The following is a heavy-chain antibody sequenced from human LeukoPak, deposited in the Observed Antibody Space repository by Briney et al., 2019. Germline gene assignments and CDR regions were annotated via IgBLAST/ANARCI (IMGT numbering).Heavy chain of an antibody. CDR1: GGTFSSYA. D-gene: IGHD6-13*01. CDR2: IIPIFGTA. CDR3: ARGRGIAAAGSYYYYMDV. V-gene: IGHV1-69*06. J-gene: IGHJ6*03. Sequence: SVKVSCKASGGTFSSYAISWVRQAPGQGLEWMGGIIPIFGTANYAQKFQGRVTITADKSTSTAYMELSSLRSEDTAVYCCARGRGIAAAGSYYYYMDVWGKGTTVTVSS.